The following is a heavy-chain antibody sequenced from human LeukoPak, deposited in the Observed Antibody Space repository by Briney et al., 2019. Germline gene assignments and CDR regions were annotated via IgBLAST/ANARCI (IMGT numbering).Heavy chain of an antibody. D-gene: IGHD5-18*01. CDR2: IYYSGST. Sequence: SETLSLTCTVSGASMNTYYWSWIRQPPEKRLEWIGYIYYSGSTNYNPSLKSRVTISVDMSKNQFSLNLSSVTAADTAVYYCVRGYTPMVMDYWGQGTLVTVSS. J-gene: IGHJ4*02. CDR1: GASMNTYY. V-gene: IGHV4-59*01. CDR3: VRGYTPMVMDY.